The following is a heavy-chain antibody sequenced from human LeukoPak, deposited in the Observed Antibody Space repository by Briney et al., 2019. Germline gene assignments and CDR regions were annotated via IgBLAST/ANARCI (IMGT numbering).Heavy chain of an antibody. CDR3: AKGPRGSGNYHLFDP. CDR2: IRGSGDLT. J-gene: IGHJ5*02. CDR1: GFTFSTYA. Sequence: TGGSLRLSWAAAGFTFSTYAMSWVRQAPGKGLEWVSAIRGSGDLTYYADSVRGRFTISRDNSKNTLYLQMNSLRAEDTAVYYCAKGPRGSGNYHLFDPWGQGTLVTVSP. D-gene: IGHD1-26*01. V-gene: IGHV3-23*01.